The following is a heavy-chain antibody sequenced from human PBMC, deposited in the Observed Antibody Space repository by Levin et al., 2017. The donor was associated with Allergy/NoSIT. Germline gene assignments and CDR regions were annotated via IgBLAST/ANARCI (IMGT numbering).Heavy chain of an antibody. CDR1: GFTFSASP. CDR3: TTLPLLPDIQDC. CDR2: IRTKANTYVT. D-gene: IGHD2-15*01. V-gene: IGHV3-73*01. Sequence: QPGGSLRLSCAASGFTFSASPLHWVRQASGKGLEWVARIRTKANTYVTAYAASVKGRFTISRDDSKNTAYLQMNSLKTEDTAIYYCTTLPLLPDIQDCWGQGTLVTVSS. J-gene: IGHJ4*02.